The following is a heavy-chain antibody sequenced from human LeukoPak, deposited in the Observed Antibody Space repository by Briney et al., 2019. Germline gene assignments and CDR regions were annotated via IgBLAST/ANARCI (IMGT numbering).Heavy chain of an antibody. J-gene: IGHJ4*02. CDR1: GYSLGKNYY. CDR3: AGFDSRGSASTRFGY. D-gene: IGHD1-26*01. Sequence: SETLSLTCAASGYSLGKNYYCGWIQQPPGKLLEWFGRIYGTGTTSANPVLISLVTITVDASKNHSLLKLTSVTAADTAVYYCAGFDSRGSASTRFGYWGQGILVTISS. CDR2: IYGTGTT. V-gene: IGHV4-38-2*01.